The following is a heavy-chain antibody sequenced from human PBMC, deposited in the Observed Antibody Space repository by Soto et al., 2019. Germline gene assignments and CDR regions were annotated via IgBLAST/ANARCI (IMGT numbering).Heavy chain of an antibody. V-gene: IGHV3-21*01. CDR3: ARVVYYYDSTTLDY. CDR1: GFTFSSYS. J-gene: IGHJ4*02. CDR2: ISSSSSYI. D-gene: IGHD3-22*01. Sequence: GGSLRLSCAASGFTFSSYSMNWVRQAPGKGLEWVSSISSSSSYIYYADSVKGRFTISRDNSKNSLYLQMNSLRAEDTAVYYCARVVYYYDSTTLDYWGQGTLVTVS.